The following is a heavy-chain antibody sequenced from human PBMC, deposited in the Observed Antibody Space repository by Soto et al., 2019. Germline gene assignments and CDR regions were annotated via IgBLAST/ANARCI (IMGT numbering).Heavy chain of an antibody. Sequence: ASVKVSCKASGYTFTSYGISWVRQAPGQRLEWMGWINAGNGNTKYSQKLQGRVTITRDTSASTAYMELSSLRSEDTAVYYCARDSKEYSSSSYYFDYWGQGTLVTVSS. D-gene: IGHD6-6*01. CDR1: GYTFTSYG. V-gene: IGHV1-3*01. CDR2: INAGNGNT. J-gene: IGHJ4*02. CDR3: ARDSKEYSSSSYYFDY.